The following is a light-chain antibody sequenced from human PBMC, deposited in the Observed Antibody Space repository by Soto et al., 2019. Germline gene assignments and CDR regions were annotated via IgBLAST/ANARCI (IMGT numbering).Light chain of an antibody. CDR2: EAS. CDR1: QSISDS. V-gene: IGKV1-5*03. CDR3: QQYNGYWT. Sequence: DIQMTQSPSTLSASVGDRVTITCRASQSISDSLAWYQQKPGKAPKLLIYEASTLKSGVPSRFSCSRSGTEYTLTISSLQPDDFAIYYCQQYNGYWTFGQGTKVEIK. J-gene: IGKJ1*01.